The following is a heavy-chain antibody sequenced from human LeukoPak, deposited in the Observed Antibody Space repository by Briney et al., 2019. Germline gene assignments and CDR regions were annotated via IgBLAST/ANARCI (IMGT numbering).Heavy chain of an antibody. Sequence: SETLSLTCAVYGGSFSGYYWSWIRQHPGKGLEWIGYIYYSGSTYYNPSLKSRVTISVDTSKNQFSLKLSSVTAADTAVYYCASYVREQNWFDPWGQGTLVTVSS. CDR3: ASYVREQNWFDP. J-gene: IGHJ5*02. D-gene: IGHD3-10*02. CDR1: GGSFSGYY. V-gene: IGHV4-31*11. CDR2: IYYSGST.